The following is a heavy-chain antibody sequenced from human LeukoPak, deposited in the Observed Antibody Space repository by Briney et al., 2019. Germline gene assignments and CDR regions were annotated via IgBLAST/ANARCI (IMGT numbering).Heavy chain of an antibody. J-gene: IGHJ4*02. CDR1: GFTFSNAW. Sequence: GGSLRLSCVASGFTFSNAWMNWVRQAPGKGLEWLGRIRSNSDGGTTNYAAPVNGRFTISRDDSINTVYLDMSSLKTEDTAVYCCATPDWTADYWGQGTLVTVSS. CDR3: ATPDWTADY. D-gene: IGHD1-1*01. V-gene: IGHV3-15*01. CDR2: IRSNSDGGTT.